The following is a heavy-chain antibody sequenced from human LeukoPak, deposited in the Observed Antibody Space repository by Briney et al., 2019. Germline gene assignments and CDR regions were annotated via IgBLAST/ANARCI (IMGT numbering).Heavy chain of an antibody. CDR1: GFTFSSYA. Sequence: GGSLRLSCAASGFTFSSYAMSWVRQAPGKGLEWVPAISGSGGRTYYADSVKGRFTISRDNSKNTLYLQMNSLRAEDTAVYNCAKGSPGLYYYYGMDVWGQGTTVTVSS. J-gene: IGHJ6*02. D-gene: IGHD7-27*01. CDR2: ISGSGGRT. CDR3: AKGSPGLYYYYGMDV. V-gene: IGHV3-23*01.